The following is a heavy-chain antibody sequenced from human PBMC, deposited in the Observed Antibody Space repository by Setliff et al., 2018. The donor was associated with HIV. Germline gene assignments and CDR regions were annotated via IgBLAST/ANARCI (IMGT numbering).Heavy chain of an antibody. Sequence: SETLSLTCTVSGGSIGGYYWSWIRQPPGTGLEWLGCIYSGGSTNYNPSLESRVTISLDTSKNQFSLRLTSVAAADTAVYYCARVRSYGSAYDAFDVWGPGTMVTVS. CDR3: ARVRSYGSAYDAFDV. V-gene: IGHV4-4*08. D-gene: IGHD3-10*01. CDR1: GGSIGGYY. CDR2: IYSGGST. J-gene: IGHJ3*01.